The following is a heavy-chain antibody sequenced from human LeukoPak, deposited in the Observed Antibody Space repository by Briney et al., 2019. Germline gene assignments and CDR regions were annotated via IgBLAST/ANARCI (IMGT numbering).Heavy chain of an antibody. CDR3: ARDPLYYDFWSGYRADYYYGMDV. CDR2: ISSSSSYI. V-gene: IGHV3-21*01. J-gene: IGHJ6*02. D-gene: IGHD3-3*01. CDR1: GFTFSSYS. Sequence: GGSLRLSCEASGFTFSSYSMNWVRQAPGKGLEWVSSISSSSSYIYYADSVKGRFTISRDNAKNSLYLQMNSLRAEDTAVYYCARDPLYYDFWSGYRADYYYGMDVWGQGTTVTVSS.